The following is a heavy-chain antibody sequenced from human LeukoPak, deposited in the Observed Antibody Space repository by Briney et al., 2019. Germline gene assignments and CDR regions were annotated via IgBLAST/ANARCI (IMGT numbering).Heavy chain of an antibody. J-gene: IGHJ4*02. CDR3: AGSGAYSDFDF. CDR1: GFTANNNY. D-gene: IGHD2-15*01. Sequence: PGGSLRLSCAASGFTANNNYMSWVRQAPGKSLQWVSLIYSGGSAYYEDSVKGRFTISRDSSKNMVFLQMNSLRAEDTAVYYCAGSGAYSDFDFWGQGTLVTVSS. V-gene: IGHV3-53*01. CDR2: IYSGGSA.